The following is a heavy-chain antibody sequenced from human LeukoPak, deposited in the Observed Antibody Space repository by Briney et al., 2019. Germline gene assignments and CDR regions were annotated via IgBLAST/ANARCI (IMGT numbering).Heavy chain of an antibody. CDR3: ARHVHSNGWLYYFDY. V-gene: IGHV3-7*02. J-gene: IGHJ4*02. D-gene: IGHD6-19*01. CDR2: IKQGGSEK. CDR1: GFIFSSYW. Sequence: GGSLRLSCAASGFIFSSYWMTWVRQAPGKGLEWVANIKQGGSEKYYVDSVKGRFTISRDNAKNSLYLQTNSLRAEDTAVYYCARHVHSNGWLYYFDYWGQGTLVTVSS.